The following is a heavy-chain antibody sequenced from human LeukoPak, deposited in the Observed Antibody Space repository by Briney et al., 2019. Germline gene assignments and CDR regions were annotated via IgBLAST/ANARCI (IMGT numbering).Heavy chain of an antibody. D-gene: IGHD1-26*01. Sequence: PGGSLRLSCAASGFTFSSYGMHWVRQAPGKGLEWVAVIWYDGSNKYYADSVKGRFTISRDNSKNTLYLQMNSLRAEDTAVYYCARLGSAHAFDIWGQGTMVTVSS. V-gene: IGHV3-33*01. J-gene: IGHJ3*02. CDR1: GFTFSSYG. CDR3: ARLGSAHAFDI. CDR2: IWYDGSNK.